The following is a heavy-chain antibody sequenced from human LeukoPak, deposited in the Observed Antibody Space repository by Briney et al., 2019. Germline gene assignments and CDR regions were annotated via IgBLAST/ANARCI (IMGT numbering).Heavy chain of an antibody. CDR1: GGSISSSSYY. CDR3: ARGSFDSSGYFDY. CDR2: IYYSGST. J-gene: IGHJ4*02. D-gene: IGHD3-22*01. Sequence: TETLSLTCTVSGGSISSSSYYWGWLRQPPGKGLEWIGSIYYSGSTYYNPSLKSRVTISVDTSKNQFSLKLSSVTAADTAVYYCARGSFDSSGYFDYWGQGTLVTVSS. V-gene: IGHV4-39*07.